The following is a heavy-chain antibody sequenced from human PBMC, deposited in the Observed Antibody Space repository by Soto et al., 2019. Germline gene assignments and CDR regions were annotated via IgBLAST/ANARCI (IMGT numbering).Heavy chain of an antibody. D-gene: IGHD1-26*01. CDR3: AKDKGGGSYGNWFDP. CDR1: GFTFSSYA. Sequence: GGSLRLSCAASGFTFSSYAMSWVRQAPGKGLEWVSAISGSGGSTYYADSVKGRFTISRDNSKNTLYLQMNSLRAEDTAVYYCAKDKGGGSYGNWFDPWGQGTLVTVSS. V-gene: IGHV3-23*01. J-gene: IGHJ5*02. CDR2: ISGSGGST.